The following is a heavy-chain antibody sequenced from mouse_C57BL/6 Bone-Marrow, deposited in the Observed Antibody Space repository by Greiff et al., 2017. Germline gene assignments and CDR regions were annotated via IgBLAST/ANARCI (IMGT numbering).Heavy chain of an antibody. J-gene: IGHJ1*03. V-gene: IGHV1-72*01. CDR2: IDPNSGGT. CDR3: AREVGSSYPARYFDV. D-gene: IGHD1-1*01. Sequence: PGRGLEWIGRIDPNSGGTKYNEKFKSKATLTVDKPSSTAYTQLSSLTSEDSAVYYCAREVGSSYPARYFDVWGTGTTVTVSS.